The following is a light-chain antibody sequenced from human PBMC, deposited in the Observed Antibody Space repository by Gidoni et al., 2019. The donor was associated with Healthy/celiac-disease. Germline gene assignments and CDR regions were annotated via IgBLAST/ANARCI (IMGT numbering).Light chain of an antibody. Sequence: SVSPGERATLSCRASQSVSSNLAWYQQKPGQAPRLLIYGASTRATGIPARFSGSGSGTEFTLTISSLQSEDFAVYYCQQYNNWPPYTFGQGTELEIK. V-gene: IGKV3-15*01. J-gene: IGKJ2*01. CDR1: QSVSSN. CDR2: GAS. CDR3: QQYNNWPPYT.